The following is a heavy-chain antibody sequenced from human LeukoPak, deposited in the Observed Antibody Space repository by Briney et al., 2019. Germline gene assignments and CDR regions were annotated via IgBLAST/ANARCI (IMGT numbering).Heavy chain of an antibody. V-gene: IGHV4-30-2*01. D-gene: IGHD3/OR15-3a*01. CDR3: ARFLVDWRRYYFDY. CDR2: IYHSGST. CDR1: GGSISSGGYY. J-gene: IGHJ4*02. Sequence: PSETLSLTCTVSGGSISSGGYYWSWIRQPPGKGLEWIGYIYHSGSTYYNPSLKSRVTISVDRSKNQFSLKLSSVTAADTAVYYCARFLVDWRRYYFDYWGQGTLVTVSS.